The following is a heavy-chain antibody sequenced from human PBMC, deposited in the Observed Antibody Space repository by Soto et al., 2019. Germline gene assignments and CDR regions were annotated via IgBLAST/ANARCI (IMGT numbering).Heavy chain of an antibody. CDR2: INHSGST. CDR3: AREGPTTNFDY. CDR1: GGSFSGYY. Sequence: QVQLQQWGAGLLKPSETLSLTCAVYGGSFSGYYWSWIRQPPGEGLEWIGEINHSGSTNYNPSRKSRVTVSVDASKNQFSLKLSSVTAADTAVYYCAREGPTTNFDYWGQGTLVTVSS. J-gene: IGHJ4*02. V-gene: IGHV4-34*01.